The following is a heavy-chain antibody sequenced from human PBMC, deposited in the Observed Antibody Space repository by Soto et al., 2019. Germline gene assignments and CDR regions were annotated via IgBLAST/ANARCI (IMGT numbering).Heavy chain of an antibody. V-gene: IGHV3-33*06. CDR1: GFTFSSYG. CDR2: ICDSGSNK. D-gene: IGHD3-3*01. Sequence: GGSLRLSCAASGFTFSSYGMHWVRQAPGKGLEWVAVICDSGSNKYYADSVKGRFTISRDNSRNTLYLQMNSLRAEDTAVYYCAKDPSGDFWSGYLLDYWGQGTLVTVSS. CDR3: AKDPSGDFWSGYLLDY. J-gene: IGHJ4*02.